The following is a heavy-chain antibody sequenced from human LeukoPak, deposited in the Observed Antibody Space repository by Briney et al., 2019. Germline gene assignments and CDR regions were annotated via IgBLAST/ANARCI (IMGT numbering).Heavy chain of an antibody. CDR3: ARGSCSEYRFDY. Sequence: SETLSLTCTVSGGSTSSYYWSWIRQPPGKGLEWIAYMHSSGSTDYNPSLKSRVTISGDTSKNQFSLKLSSVTAADTAVYYCARGSCSEYRFDYWGQGTLVTVSS. D-gene: IGHD1-26*01. J-gene: IGHJ4*02. V-gene: IGHV4-59*08. CDR1: GGSTSSYY. CDR2: MHSSGST.